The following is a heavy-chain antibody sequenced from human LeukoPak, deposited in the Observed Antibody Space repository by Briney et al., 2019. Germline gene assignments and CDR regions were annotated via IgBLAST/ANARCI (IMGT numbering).Heavy chain of an antibody. CDR1: EFTLSNYA. V-gene: IGHV3-23*01. CDR3: VYGDFHVFDY. J-gene: IGHJ4*02. CDR2: ISGSGDGT. D-gene: IGHD4-17*01. Sequence: GGSLRLSCAGSEFTLSNYAITWVRQAPGKGLQWVSAISGSGDGTYYADSVKGRFTISRDNSKNTLFLQMNSLRVGDTAVYHCVYGDFHVFDYWGQGTLVTVSS.